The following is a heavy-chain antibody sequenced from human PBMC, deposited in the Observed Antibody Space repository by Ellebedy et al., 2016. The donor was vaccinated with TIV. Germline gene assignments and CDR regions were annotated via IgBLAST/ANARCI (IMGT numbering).Heavy chain of an antibody. CDR1: GFTVGNNY. CDR3: AKTKYYDFWSGYYFYYYYGMDV. V-gene: IGHV3-53*01. Sequence: GESLKISXAASGFTVGNNYMSWVRQPPGKGLEWVSLIYSRGITAYADSVKGRFTISRDSSKNTLYLQMNSLRAEDTAVYYCAKTKYYDFWSGYYFYYYYGMDVWGQGTTVTVSS. CDR2: IYSRGIT. D-gene: IGHD3-3*01. J-gene: IGHJ6*02.